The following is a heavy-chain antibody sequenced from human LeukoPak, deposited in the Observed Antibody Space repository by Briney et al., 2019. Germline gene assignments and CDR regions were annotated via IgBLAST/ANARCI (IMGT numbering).Heavy chain of an antibody. V-gene: IGHV3-30-3*01. Sequence: GRSLRLSCAASGFTFSSYAMHWVRQAPGKGLEWVAVISYDGSNKYYADSVKGRFTISRDNSKNTLYLQMNSLRAEDTAVYYCARGARMVATPLGYWGQGTPVTVSS. D-gene: IGHD5-12*01. CDR1: GFTFSSYA. J-gene: IGHJ4*02. CDR3: ARGARMVATPLGY. CDR2: ISYDGSNK.